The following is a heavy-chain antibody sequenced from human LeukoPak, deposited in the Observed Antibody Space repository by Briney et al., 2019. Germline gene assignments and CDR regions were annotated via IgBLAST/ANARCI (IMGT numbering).Heavy chain of an antibody. D-gene: IGHD2-15*01. CDR2: ISYDGSNK. CDR1: GFTFSSYA. J-gene: IGHJ4*02. Sequence: PGRSLRLSCAASGFTFSSYAMHWVRQAPGKGLEWVAVISYDGSNKYYADSVKGRFTISRDNSKNTLYLQMNSLRAEDTAVCYCARDCSGGSCYSGFDYWGQGTLVTVSS. CDR3: ARDCSGGSCYSGFDY. V-gene: IGHV3-30-3*01.